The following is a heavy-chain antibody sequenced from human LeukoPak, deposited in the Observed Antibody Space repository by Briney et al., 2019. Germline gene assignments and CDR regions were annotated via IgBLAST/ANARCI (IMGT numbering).Heavy chain of an antibody. CDR2: INPNSGGT. CDR1: VYTFTAYY. V-gene: IGHV1-2*02. J-gene: IGHJ4*02. CDR3: ARDRGGTSYVY. D-gene: IGHD1-26*01. Sequence: ASVKVSCKASVYTFTAYYMHWVRQAPGQGLEWMGWINPNSGGTDYTQKFQGRVTLTSDTSISTVYVELSRLRSDDTAVYYCARDRGGTSYVYWGQGTRVSVSS.